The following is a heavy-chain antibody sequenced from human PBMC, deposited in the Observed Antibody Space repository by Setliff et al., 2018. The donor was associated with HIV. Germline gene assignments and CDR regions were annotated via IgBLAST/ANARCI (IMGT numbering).Heavy chain of an antibody. CDR3: ASHPLTVTTSDFDY. J-gene: IGHJ4*02. CDR1: GGSFSGYY. CDR2: INHNGST. Sequence: PSETLSLTCAAYGGSFSGYYWSWIRQPPGKGLEWIGEINHNGSTNYNPSLKSRVTISVDTSKNQFSLKLSSVTAADTAVYYCASHPLTVTTSDFDYWGQGTLVTVSS. D-gene: IGHD4-17*01. V-gene: IGHV4-34*01.